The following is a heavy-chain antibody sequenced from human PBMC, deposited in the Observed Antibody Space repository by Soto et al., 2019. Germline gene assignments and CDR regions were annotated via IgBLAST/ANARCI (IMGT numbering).Heavy chain of an antibody. D-gene: IGHD3-9*01. CDR2: IIPIFGTA. CDR3: ARDGGYYDILTDDAFDI. J-gene: IGHJ3*02. CDR1: GGTFSSYA. Sequence: ASVKVSCKASGGTFSSYAISWVRQAPGQGLEWMGGIIPIFGTANYAQKFQGRVTITADESTSTAYMELSSLRSEDTAVYYCARDGGYYDILTDDAFDIWGQGTMVTVSS. V-gene: IGHV1-69*13.